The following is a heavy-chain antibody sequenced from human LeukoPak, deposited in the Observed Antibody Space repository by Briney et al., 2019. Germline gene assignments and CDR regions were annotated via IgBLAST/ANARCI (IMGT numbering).Heavy chain of an antibody. CDR1: GYTFTGYY. J-gene: IGHJ4*02. D-gene: IGHD2-8*01. V-gene: IGHV1-2*02. CDR2: INPNSGGT. Sequence: GASVKVSCKASGYTFTGYYMHWVRQAPGQGLEWMGWINPNSGGTNYAQKFQGRVTMTRDTSISTAYMELSRLRSDDTAVHYCARYGDIVLMVYAFWGQGTLVTVSS. CDR3: ARYGDIVLMVYAF.